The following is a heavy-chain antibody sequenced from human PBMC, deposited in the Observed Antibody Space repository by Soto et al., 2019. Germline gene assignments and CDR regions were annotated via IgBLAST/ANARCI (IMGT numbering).Heavy chain of an antibody. Sequence: QVQLQQWGAGRLKPSETLSLTCAVYGGSFSGYYWSWIRQPPGKGLEWIGEINHSGSTNYNPSLKSRVTISVDTSKNQFSLKLSSVTAADTAVYYCARGPTTIRGVIYYYYYGMDVWGQGTTVTVSS. CDR2: INHSGST. CDR1: GGSFSGYY. CDR3: ARGPTTIRGVIYYYYYGMDV. V-gene: IGHV4-34*01. D-gene: IGHD3-10*01. J-gene: IGHJ6*02.